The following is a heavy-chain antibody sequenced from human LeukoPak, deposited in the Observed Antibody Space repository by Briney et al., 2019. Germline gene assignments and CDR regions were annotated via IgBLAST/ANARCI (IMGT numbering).Heavy chain of an antibody. D-gene: IGHD4-23*01. Sequence: QPGGSLRLSCAASGFTFSSYSMNWVRQAPGKGLEWVAVIWYDGSNKYYADSVKGRFTISRDNSKNTLYLQMNSLRAGDTAVYYCARGDYGGNMVGFDPFDYWGQGTLVTVSS. J-gene: IGHJ4*02. V-gene: IGHV3-33*08. CDR2: IWYDGSNK. CDR1: GFTFSSYS. CDR3: ARGDYGGNMVGFDPFDY.